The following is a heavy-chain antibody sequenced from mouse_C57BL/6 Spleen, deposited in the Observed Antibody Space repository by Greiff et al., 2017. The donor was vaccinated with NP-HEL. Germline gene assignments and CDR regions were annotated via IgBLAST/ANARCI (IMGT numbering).Heavy chain of an antibody. V-gene: IGHV1-55*01. CDR3: ARGRGDGYYVDAMDY. D-gene: IGHD2-3*01. J-gene: IGHJ4*01. CDR2: IYPGSGST. CDR1: GYTFTSYW. Sequence: QVQLQQPGAELVKPGASVKMSCKASGYTFTSYWITWVKQRPGQGLEWIGDIYPGSGSTNYNEKFKSKATLTVDTSSSTAYMQLSSLTSEDSAVYYCARGRGDGYYVDAMDYWGQGTSVTVSS.